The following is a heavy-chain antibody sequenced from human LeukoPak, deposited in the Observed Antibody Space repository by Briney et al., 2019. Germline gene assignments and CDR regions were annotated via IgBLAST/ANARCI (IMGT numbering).Heavy chain of an antibody. V-gene: IGHV1-2*02. CDR3: ATDMPPGVRFLEWVATDAFDI. D-gene: IGHD3-3*01. CDR2: INPNSGGT. Sequence: GASVKVSCKASGYTFTGYYMHWVRQAPGQGLEWMGWINPNSGGTNYAQKFQGRVTMTEDTSTDTAYMELSSLRSEDTAVYYCATDMPPGVRFLEWVATDAFDIWGQGTMVTVSS. J-gene: IGHJ3*02. CDR1: GYTFTGYY.